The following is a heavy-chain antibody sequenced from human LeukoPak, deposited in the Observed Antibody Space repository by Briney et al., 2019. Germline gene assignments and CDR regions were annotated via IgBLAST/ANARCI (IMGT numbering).Heavy chain of an antibody. Sequence: SGGSLRLSCAASGFTFSSYWMHWVRQAPGKGPVWVSRINTDGSSTSYADSVKGRFTISRDNAKNTLYLQMNSLRAEDTAVYYCARQSYDSSGYFNWFDPWGQGTLVTVSS. D-gene: IGHD3-22*01. V-gene: IGHV3-74*01. CDR2: INTDGSST. J-gene: IGHJ5*02. CDR1: GFTFSSYW. CDR3: ARQSYDSSGYFNWFDP.